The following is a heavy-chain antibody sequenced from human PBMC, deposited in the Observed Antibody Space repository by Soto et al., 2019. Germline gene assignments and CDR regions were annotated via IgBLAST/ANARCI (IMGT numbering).Heavy chain of an antibody. V-gene: IGHV1-69*13. CDR3: ANPAPSYCGGHCLEAFDN. CDR1: GGTFSSYA. CDR2: IIPIFGTA. J-gene: IGHJ3*02. Sequence: SVKVSCKASGGTFSSYAISWVRQAPGQGLEWMGGIIPIFGTANYAQKFQGRVTITADESTSTAYMELSSLRSEDTAVYYCANPAPSYCGGHCLEAFDNWGQGTMVTVSS. D-gene: IGHD2-21*02.